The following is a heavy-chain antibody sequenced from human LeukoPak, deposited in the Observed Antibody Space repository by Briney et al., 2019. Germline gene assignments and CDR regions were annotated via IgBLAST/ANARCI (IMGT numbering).Heavy chain of an antibody. CDR1: GYTFTGYY. J-gene: IGHJ4*02. D-gene: IGHD1-26*01. Sequence: ASVKVSCKASGYTFTGYYMEWVRQAPGQGLEWMGWINPNSGATNYGQKFQGRVTMTRDTSISTASMELSRLRSDDTAVYYCARKMIVGPTYNFDYWGQGTLVTVSS. CDR2: INPNSGAT. CDR3: ARKMIVGPTYNFDY. V-gene: IGHV1-2*02.